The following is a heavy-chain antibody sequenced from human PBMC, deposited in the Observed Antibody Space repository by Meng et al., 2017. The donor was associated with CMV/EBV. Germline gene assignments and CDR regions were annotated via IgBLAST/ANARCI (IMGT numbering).Heavy chain of an antibody. CDR3: SRVMVGFRHFGY. J-gene: IGHJ4*02. CDR1: DGSISSRNYD. Sequence: DAVPRLVKTTDTLSLPCTVSDGSISSRNYDCGCSRPSPGNGLELIGIIHFRRSTNYNPTLKSRVTISIVTSKNQFSLKLSSVTAADTAMYYSSRVMVGFRHFGYWGQGTLVTVSS. D-gene: IGHD3-3*01. CDR2: IHFRRST. V-gene: IGHV4-39*07.